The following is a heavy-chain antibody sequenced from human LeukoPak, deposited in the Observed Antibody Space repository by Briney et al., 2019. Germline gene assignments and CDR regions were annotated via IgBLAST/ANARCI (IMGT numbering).Heavy chain of an antibody. CDR3: ARVYGVWQLAYRWFDP. V-gene: IGHV3-48*03. Sequence: PGGSLRLSCAASGFTFSSYEMNWVRQAPGKGLEWVSYISSSGSTIYYADSVKGRFTISRDNAKNSLYLQMNSLRAEDTAVYYCARVYGVWQLAYRWFDPWGQGTLVTVSS. CDR1: GFTFSSYE. D-gene: IGHD6-6*01. CDR2: ISSSGSTI. J-gene: IGHJ5*02.